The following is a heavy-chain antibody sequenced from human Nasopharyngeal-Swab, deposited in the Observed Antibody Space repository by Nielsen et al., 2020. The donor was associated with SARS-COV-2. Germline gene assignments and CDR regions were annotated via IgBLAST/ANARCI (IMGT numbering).Heavy chain of an antibody. V-gene: IGHV5-51*01. CDR1: GYKILNYW. CDR2: IYPGGSDT. J-gene: IGHJ4*02. CDR3: ARVGWTGNYRGQLDS. Sequence: GESLKISCKASGYKILNYWIGWVRQMPGKGPEWIGIIYPGGSDTRFSPSFEGQVTMSVDRSISTAYLQWSSLKDSDSAMYYCARVGWTGNYRGQLDSWGQGTLVTVSS. D-gene: IGHD3/OR15-3a*01.